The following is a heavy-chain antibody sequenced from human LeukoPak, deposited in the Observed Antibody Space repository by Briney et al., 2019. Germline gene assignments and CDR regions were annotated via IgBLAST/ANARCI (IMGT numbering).Heavy chain of an antibody. V-gene: IGHV1-58*02. CDR1: GFTFTSSA. D-gene: IGHD2-21*02. CDR3: AACVTPAARLAYCGGDCYPQPSDAFDI. CDR2: IVVGSGNT. Sequence: SVKVSCKASGFTFTSSAMQWVRQARGQRLEWIGWIVVGSGNTNYAQKFQERVTITRDMSTSTAYMVLSSLRSEDTAVYYCAACVTPAARLAYCGGDCYPQPSDAFDIWGQGTMVTVFS. J-gene: IGHJ3*02.